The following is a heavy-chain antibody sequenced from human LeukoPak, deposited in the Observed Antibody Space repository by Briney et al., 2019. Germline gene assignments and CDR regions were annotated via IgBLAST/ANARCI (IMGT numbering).Heavy chain of an antibody. V-gene: IGHV3-53*01. CDR1: GFTVSSNY. CDR3: ARGTFYGGNSPFAFDI. D-gene: IGHD4-23*01. CDR2: FYSGGSR. Sequence: GGSLRLSCAASGFTVSSNYMSWVRQAPGKGLEWVSVFYSGGSRYYADSVKGRLTISRDNSKNTLYFQMNSLRAEHTAVYYCARGTFYGGNSPFAFDIWGQGTMVTVSS. J-gene: IGHJ3*02.